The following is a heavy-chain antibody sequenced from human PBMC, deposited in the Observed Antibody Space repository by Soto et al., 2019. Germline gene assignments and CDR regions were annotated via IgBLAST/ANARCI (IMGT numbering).Heavy chain of an antibody. CDR3: ARDLGYGVDYYYNGMDV. Sequence: QVKLQESGPGLVKPSETLSLTCTVSGGSIRSYYWNWIRQTPGKGLEWIGYLFYSGGTDYNPSLKSRVTISVDTSKNQFSLKLNSVTAADTAVYYCARDLGYGVDYYYNGMDVWGQGTTVTVSS. CDR2: LFYSGGT. V-gene: IGHV4-59*01. CDR1: GGSIRSYY. J-gene: IGHJ6*02. D-gene: IGHD5-12*01.